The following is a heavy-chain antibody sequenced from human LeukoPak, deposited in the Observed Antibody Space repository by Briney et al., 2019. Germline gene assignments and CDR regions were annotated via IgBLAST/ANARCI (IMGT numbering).Heavy chain of an antibody. Sequence: GGSLRLSCAASGFTFDDYGMSRVRQAPGKGLEWVSGINWNGGSTGRADSVKGRFTISRDNAKNSLYLQMNSLRAEDTALYYCARGWDAFDIWGQGTMVTVSS. CDR3: ARGWDAFDI. CDR2: INWNGGST. V-gene: IGHV3-20*04. CDR1: GFTFDDYG. J-gene: IGHJ3*02.